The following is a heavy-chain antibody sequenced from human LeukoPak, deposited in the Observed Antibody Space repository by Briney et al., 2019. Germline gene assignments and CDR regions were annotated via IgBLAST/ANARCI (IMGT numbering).Heavy chain of an antibody. V-gene: IGHV3-23*01. CDR1: GFTFSSYA. D-gene: IGHD2-2*01. CDR3: ASQVDPVVPADPYSFDI. Sequence: PGGSLRLSCAASGFTFSSYAMSWVRQAPGKGLEWVSAISGSGGSTYYADSVKGRFTISRDNSKNTLYLQMNSLRAEDTAVYYCASQVDPVVPADPYSFDIWGQGTMVTVSS. J-gene: IGHJ3*02. CDR2: ISGSGGST.